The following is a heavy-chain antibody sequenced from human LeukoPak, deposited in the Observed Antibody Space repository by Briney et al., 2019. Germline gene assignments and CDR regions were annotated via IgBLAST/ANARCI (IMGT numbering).Heavy chain of an antibody. CDR3: ARGGHYYDSLGAFDI. Sequence: SETLSLTCTVSGGSISSYYWSRIRQPPGKGLEWIGYIYYSGSTNYNPSLKSRVTISVDTSKNQFSLKLSSVTAADTAVYYCARGGHYYDSLGAFDIWGQGTMVTVSS. CDR2: IYYSGST. J-gene: IGHJ3*02. V-gene: IGHV4-59*01. CDR1: GGSISSYY. D-gene: IGHD3-22*01.